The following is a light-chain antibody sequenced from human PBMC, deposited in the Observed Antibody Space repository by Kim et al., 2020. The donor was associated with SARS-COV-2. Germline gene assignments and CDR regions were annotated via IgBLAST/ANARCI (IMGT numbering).Light chain of an antibody. CDR3: QQYGTSPYT. V-gene: IGKV3-20*01. CDR2: GAS. Sequence: FAPGERATLSCRGSQSVASRYLAWYQQRPGQAPRLLIYGASSRATGFPDRFSGSGSGTDFTLTISRLEPEDFAVYYCQQYGTSPYTFGQGTKLEI. CDR1: QSVASRY. J-gene: IGKJ2*01.